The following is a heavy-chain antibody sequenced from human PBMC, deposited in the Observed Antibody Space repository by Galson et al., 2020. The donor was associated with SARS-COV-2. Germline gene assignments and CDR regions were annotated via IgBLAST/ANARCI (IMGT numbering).Heavy chain of an antibody. Sequence: GSLRLSCVASRFKFSDYYMTCIRQAPGKGLHWVSDISSPSTYTNYADSVKGRLTISRDNAKNSLYLQMDGLRAEDTAVYYRAREYCDTSKCYHAFDIWGQGTMVTVSS. CDR3: AREYCDTSKCYHAFDI. J-gene: IGHJ3*02. CDR1: RFKFSDYY. V-gene: IGHV3-11*06. CDR2: ISSPSTYT. D-gene: IGHD2-21*01.